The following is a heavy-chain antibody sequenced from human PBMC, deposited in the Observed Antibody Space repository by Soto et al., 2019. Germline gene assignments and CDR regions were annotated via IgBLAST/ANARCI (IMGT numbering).Heavy chain of an antibody. V-gene: IGHV3-23*01. CDR2: ISGSGRNT. D-gene: IGHD2-15*01. CDR1: GFTFSTYA. J-gene: IGHJ4*02. Sequence: EVQLLESGGGLVQPGGSLRLSCTASGFTFSTYAMRWARQAPGKRLEWVSAISGSGRNTYYADYVKGRFTISRDNSKNTVYLQMNRLRAADTAVYYCAIWAEGSQDYFDYLGPGNLVTVSS. CDR3: AIWAEGSQDYFDY.